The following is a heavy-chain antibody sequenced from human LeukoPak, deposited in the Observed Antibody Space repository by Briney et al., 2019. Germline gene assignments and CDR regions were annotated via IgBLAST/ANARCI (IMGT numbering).Heavy chain of an antibody. Sequence: RGSLRLSCAASGLTFSTYWMSWGRQAPGKGPEWVATIKQDGSEKYYVDSVKGRFTISRDNARNSLYLQMNSLSDEDTAVYHCARGGSFSGGFWGQGTLVTVSS. CDR2: IKQDGSEK. CDR3: ARGGSFSGGF. J-gene: IGHJ4*02. CDR1: GLTFSTYW. D-gene: IGHD6-19*01. V-gene: IGHV3-7*01.